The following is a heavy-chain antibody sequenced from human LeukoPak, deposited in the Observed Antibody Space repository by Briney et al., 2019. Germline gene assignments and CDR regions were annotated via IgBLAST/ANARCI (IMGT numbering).Heavy chain of an antibody. V-gene: IGHV4-59*01. J-gene: IGHJ6*02. D-gene: IGHD3-3*01. CDR3: ARVSWSGYYNYYYGMDV. Sequence: SETLSLTCTVSGGSISSYYWSWIRQPPGKGLEGIGYIYYSGSTNYNPSLKSRVTISVDTSKNQFSLKLSSVTAADPAVYSCARVSWSGYYNYYYGMDVWGQGTTVIVSS. CDR1: GGSISSYY. CDR2: IYYSGST.